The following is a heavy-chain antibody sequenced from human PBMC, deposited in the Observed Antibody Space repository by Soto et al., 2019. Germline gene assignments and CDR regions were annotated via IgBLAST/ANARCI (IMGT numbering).Heavy chain of an antibody. CDR2: INHSGST. J-gene: IGHJ4*02. Sequence: TSETLSLTCAVYGGSFSGYYWSWIRQPPGKGLEWIGEINHSGSTNYNPSLKSRVTISVDTSKNQFSLKLSSVTAADMAVYYCARIMRSGYSYGYVDYWGQGTLVTVSS. V-gene: IGHV4-34*01. D-gene: IGHD5-18*01. CDR1: GGSFSGYY. CDR3: ARIMRSGYSYGYVDY.